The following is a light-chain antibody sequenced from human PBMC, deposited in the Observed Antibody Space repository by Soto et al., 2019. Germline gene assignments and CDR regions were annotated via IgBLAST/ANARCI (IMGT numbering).Light chain of an antibody. CDR3: QQRAGSST. J-gene: IGKJ5*01. CDR1: RTVSNQ. Sequence: EIVMTQSPATVSVSPGDRATLSCRASRTVSNQLAWYQQKPGQAPRLLIYDASRRVTGIPARFSGSGSGTDFTLTLSSLEPEDFAVYYCQQRAGSSTFGQGTRLQIK. CDR2: DAS. V-gene: IGKV3-11*01.